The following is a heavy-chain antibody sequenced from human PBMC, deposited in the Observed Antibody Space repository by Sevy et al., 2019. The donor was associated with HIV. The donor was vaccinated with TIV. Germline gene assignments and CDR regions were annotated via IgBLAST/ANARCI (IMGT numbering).Heavy chain of an antibody. D-gene: IGHD1-7*01. CDR1: GGSISSYY. CDR2: IYTSGST. CDR3: ARDGPITGTISGLGYGMDV. V-gene: IGHV4-4*07. Sequence: SETLSLTCTVSGGSISSYYWSWIRQPAGKGLEWIGRIYTSGSTNYNPSLKSRVTMSVDTSKNQFSLKLSSVTAADTAVYYCARDGPITGTISGLGYGMDVWGQRTTVTVSS. J-gene: IGHJ6*02.